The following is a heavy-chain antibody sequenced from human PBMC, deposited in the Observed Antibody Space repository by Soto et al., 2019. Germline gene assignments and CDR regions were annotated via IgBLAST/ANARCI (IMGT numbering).Heavy chain of an antibody. Sequence: EASVKISCKASGYTFTSYDINWVRQATGQGLEWMGWMNPNSGNTGYEQNFQGRVTMSRSTSINTAYMELSSLRSEETAVYYCARGGYYYDSSAYYRPLDYWGQGTLVTVSS. CDR2: MNPNSGNT. CDR3: ARGGYYYDSSAYYRPLDY. V-gene: IGHV1-8*01. J-gene: IGHJ4*02. D-gene: IGHD3-22*01. CDR1: GYTFTSYD.